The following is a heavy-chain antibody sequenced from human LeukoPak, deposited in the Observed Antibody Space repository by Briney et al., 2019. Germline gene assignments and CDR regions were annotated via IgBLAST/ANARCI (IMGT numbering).Heavy chain of an antibody. D-gene: IGHD6-13*01. CDR2: IYYSGST. CDR3: ARDLYSSNWYYYGMDV. CDR1: GGSINSYY. Sequence: SATLSFTCTVSGGSINSYYWSWSRQPPGEGLEWVGYIYYSGSTNYNPSLKSRVTISVDTSKNQFSLRLSSVTAADTAVYYCARDLYSSNWYYYGMDVWGQGTTVTVSS. V-gene: IGHV4-59*01. J-gene: IGHJ6*02.